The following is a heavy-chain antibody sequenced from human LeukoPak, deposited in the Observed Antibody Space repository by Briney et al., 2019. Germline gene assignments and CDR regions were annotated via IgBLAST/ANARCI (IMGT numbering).Heavy chain of an antibody. Sequence: GRSLRLSCAASGFTFSSYSMNWVRQAPGKGLEWVSYISSSSSTIYYADSVKGRFTISRDNAKNSLYLQMNSLRDEDTAVYYCARGGEWEHAPRTSAFDIWGQGTMVTVSS. CDR3: ARGGEWEHAPRTSAFDI. V-gene: IGHV3-48*02. CDR2: ISSSSSTI. D-gene: IGHD1-26*01. CDR1: GFTFSSYS. J-gene: IGHJ3*02.